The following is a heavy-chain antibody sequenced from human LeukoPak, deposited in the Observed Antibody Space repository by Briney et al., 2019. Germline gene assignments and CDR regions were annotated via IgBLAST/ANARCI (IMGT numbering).Heavy chain of an antibody. CDR3: AKDRHYDSSGYYSPFDY. CDR2: IRYDGSNK. Sequence: GGSLRLSCAASGFTFSSYSMHWVRQAPGKGLEWVAFIRYDGSNKDYADSVKGRFTISRDNSKNTLYLQMKSLRAEDTAVYYCAKDRHYDSSGYYSPFDYWGQGTLVTVSS. CDR1: GFTFSSYS. V-gene: IGHV3-30*02. D-gene: IGHD3-22*01. J-gene: IGHJ4*02.